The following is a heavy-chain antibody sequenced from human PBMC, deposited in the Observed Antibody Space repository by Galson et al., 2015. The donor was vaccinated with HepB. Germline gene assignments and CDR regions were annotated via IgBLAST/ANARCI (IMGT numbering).Heavy chain of an antibody. Sequence: SLRLSCAASGFTFSSYAMSWVRQAPGKGLEWVSAISGSGGSTYYADSVKGRFTISRDNSKNTLYLQMNSLRAEDTAVYYCAKDPVYSSGYRATFDYWGQGTLVTVSS. J-gene: IGHJ4*02. D-gene: IGHD3-22*01. CDR3: AKDPVYSSGYRATFDY. CDR1: GFTFSSYA. V-gene: IGHV3-23*01. CDR2: ISGSGGST.